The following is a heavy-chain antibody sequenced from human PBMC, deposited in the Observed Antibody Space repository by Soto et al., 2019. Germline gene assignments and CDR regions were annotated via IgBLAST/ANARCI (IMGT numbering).Heavy chain of an antibody. D-gene: IGHD5-18*01. Sequence: GESLKISCAASGFTFSSYSMNWVRQAPGKGLEWVSSISSSSSYIYYADSVKGRFTISRDNAKNSLYLQMNSLRAEDTAVYYCARALGAMAAPFDYWGQGTLVTVSS. J-gene: IGHJ4*02. CDR2: ISSSSSYI. CDR1: GFTFSSYS. CDR3: ARALGAMAAPFDY. V-gene: IGHV3-21*01.